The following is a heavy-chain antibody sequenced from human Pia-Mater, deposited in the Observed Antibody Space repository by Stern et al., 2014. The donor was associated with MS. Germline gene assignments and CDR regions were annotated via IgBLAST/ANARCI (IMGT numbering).Heavy chain of an antibody. J-gene: IGHJ6*02. V-gene: IGHV1-69*01. CDR1: GGTLNVYA. Sequence: VQLVESGAEVKKPGSSVKVSCKASGGTLNVYAINWLRQAPGQGLEWMGGIIPIFGTANYAQKFQGRVTITADESTRTSSMQLSSLRYDDTAVYYCARDGRHTDNYGLDVWGQGTTVTVSS. CDR2: IIPIFGTA. D-gene: IGHD3-9*01. CDR3: ARDGRHTDNYGLDV.